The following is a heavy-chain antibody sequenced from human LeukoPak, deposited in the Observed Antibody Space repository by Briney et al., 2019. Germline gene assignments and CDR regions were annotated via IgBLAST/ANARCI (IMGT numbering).Heavy chain of an antibody. CDR2: ISSSSSYI. CDR1: GFTFSSYS. D-gene: IGHD3-22*01. CDR3: ARDRYYYDSSSNWFDP. J-gene: IGHJ5*02. Sequence: GGSLRLSCAASGFTFSSYSMNWVRQAPGKGLEWVSSISSSSSYIYYADSVKGRFTISRDNAKNSLYLQMNSLRAEDTAVYYCARDRYYYDSSSNWFDPWGQGTLVTVSS. V-gene: IGHV3-21*01.